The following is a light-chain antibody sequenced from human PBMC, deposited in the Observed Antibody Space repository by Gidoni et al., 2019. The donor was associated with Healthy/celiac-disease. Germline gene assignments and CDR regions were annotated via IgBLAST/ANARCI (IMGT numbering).Light chain of an antibody. CDR3: QQYNNWPWT. Sequence: EIAMTQFPATLSVSPGDRATLSCRASQSVSSNLAWYQQKPDQAPRLLIYGASTSATGIPARFSGSGSGTEFTLTISSLQSEDFAVYYCQQYNNWPWTFXXXTKVEIK. J-gene: IGKJ1*01. CDR2: GAS. CDR1: QSVSSN. V-gene: IGKV3-15*01.